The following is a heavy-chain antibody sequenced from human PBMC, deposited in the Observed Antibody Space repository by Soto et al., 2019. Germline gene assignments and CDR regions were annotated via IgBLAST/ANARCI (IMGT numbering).Heavy chain of an antibody. V-gene: IGHV4-30-2*01. CDR1: GGSISSGGYS. Sequence: PSETLSLTCAISGGSISSGGYSWSWIQHPPGMGLEWIGHIYHSGSTHYNPSLESRVTMSVDGSKNQFSLKLSSVTAADTAVYYCARPIVVAPVYYATEVWGQGTTVTVSS. CDR3: ARPIVVAPVYYATEV. J-gene: IGHJ6*02. D-gene: IGHD3-22*01. CDR2: IYHSGST.